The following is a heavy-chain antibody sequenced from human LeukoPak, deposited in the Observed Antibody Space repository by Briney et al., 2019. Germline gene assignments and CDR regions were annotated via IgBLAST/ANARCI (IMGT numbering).Heavy chain of an antibody. D-gene: IGHD2-15*01. Sequence: SETLSLTCAVSGGSISSGGYSWSWIRQPPGKGLEWIGYIYHSGSTYYNPSLKSRVTISVDRSKNQFSLKLSSVTATDTAVYYCARDCSGGSCYGAFDIWGQGTMVTVSS. CDR3: ARDCSGGSCYGAFDI. V-gene: IGHV4-30-2*01. J-gene: IGHJ3*02. CDR2: IYHSGST. CDR1: GGSISSGGYS.